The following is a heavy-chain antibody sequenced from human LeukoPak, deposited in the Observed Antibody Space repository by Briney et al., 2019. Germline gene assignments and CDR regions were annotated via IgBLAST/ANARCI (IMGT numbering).Heavy chain of an antibody. Sequence: SETLSLTCTVSGGSISSYYWSWIRQPAGKGLEWIGRIYTSGSTNYNPSLKSRVTMSVDTSKNQFSLKLSSVTAADTAVYYCARALSSSWDFCYYYGMDVWGQGTTVTVSS. D-gene: IGHD6-13*01. CDR1: GGSISSYY. CDR3: ARALSSSWDFCYYYGMDV. V-gene: IGHV4-4*07. CDR2: IYTSGST. J-gene: IGHJ6*02.